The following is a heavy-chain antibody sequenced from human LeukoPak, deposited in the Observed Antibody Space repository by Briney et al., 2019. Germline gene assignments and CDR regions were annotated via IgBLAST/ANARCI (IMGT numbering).Heavy chain of an antibody. CDR3: AKVAVLRFWGPGYFDF. Sequence: GGSLRLSCAASGFAFEDYVMYWVRQAPGKGLEWVSSISWNSDTVAYADSVKGRFTISRDNAKSSLYLQMNSLRAEDTAVYYCAKVAVLRFWGPGYFDFWGRGTLVTASS. D-gene: IGHD3-3*01. J-gene: IGHJ2*01. CDR1: GFAFEDYV. CDR2: ISWNSDTV. V-gene: IGHV3-9*01.